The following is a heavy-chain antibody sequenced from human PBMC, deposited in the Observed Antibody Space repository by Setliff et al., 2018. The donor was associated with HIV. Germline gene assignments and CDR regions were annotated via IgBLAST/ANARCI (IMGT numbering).Heavy chain of an antibody. D-gene: IGHD3-22*01. Sequence: LSLTCTVSGGSISSYYWSWIRQPPGKGLEWIGYIFYSGSTNYNPSLKSRVTISVDTSKSQFSLKLSSVTAADTAVYYCARDNYYDSSGIDYWGQGTLVTVSS. V-gene: IGHV4-59*01. J-gene: IGHJ4*02. CDR1: GGSISSYY. CDR3: ARDNYYDSSGIDY. CDR2: IFYSGST.